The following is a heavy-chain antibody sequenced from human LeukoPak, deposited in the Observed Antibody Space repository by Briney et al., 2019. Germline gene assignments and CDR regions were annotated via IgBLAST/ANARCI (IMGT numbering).Heavy chain of an antibody. Sequence: ASVKVSCKASGYTFTSYGISWVRQAPGQGLEGLGWISAYNGNTNYAQKLQGRVTMTTDTYTSAAYMELRSLRSDDTAVYYCARSPGRATTHADYWGQGTLVTVSS. CDR1: GYTFTSYG. J-gene: IGHJ4*02. CDR2: ISAYNGNT. CDR3: ARSPGRATTHADY. V-gene: IGHV1-18*01. D-gene: IGHD5-12*01.